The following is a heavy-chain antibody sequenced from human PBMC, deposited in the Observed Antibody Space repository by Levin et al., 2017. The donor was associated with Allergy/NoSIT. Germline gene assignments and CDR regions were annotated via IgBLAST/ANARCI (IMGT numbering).Heavy chain of an antibody. D-gene: IGHD3-3*01. CDR3: ARVVHYDFWRGHLDY. J-gene: IGHJ4*02. V-gene: IGHV4-34*01. CDR1: GGSFIDYY. CDR2: INHSGRT. Sequence: SETLSLTCAVSGGSFIDYYWSWIRQPPGKGLEWIGEINHSGRTNYNPSLKSRVTISVDTSKSQFSLKLTSVTAADTAVYYCARVVHYDFWRGHLDYWGQGTLVTVSS.